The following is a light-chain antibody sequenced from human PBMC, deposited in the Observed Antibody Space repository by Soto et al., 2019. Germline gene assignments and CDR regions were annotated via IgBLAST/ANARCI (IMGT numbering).Light chain of an antibody. CDR3: LQYYNFPRT. V-gene: IGKV1-6*01. CDR2: YAS. J-gene: IGKJ1*01. Sequence: SQSALSASVGDRVTITNRASQDIRGYLVLYQHKPGKPPHLLIYYASTLLSGVPPRFSVSVSGTEFSLPISSLHSEGCGTYYFLQYYNFPRTLRHGTKVDSK. CDR1: QDIRGY.